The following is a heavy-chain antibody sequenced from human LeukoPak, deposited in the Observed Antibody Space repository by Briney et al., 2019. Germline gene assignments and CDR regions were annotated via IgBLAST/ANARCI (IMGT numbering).Heavy chain of an antibody. CDR2: IYYSGST. D-gene: IGHD3-22*01. J-gene: IGHJ4*02. CDR3: ARQTGDSSGYYYKDYFDY. Sequence: SSETLSLTCTVCGGSIASSSYHWGWIRQPPGKGLEWIGSIYYSGSTYYNPSLKSRVTISVDTSKNQFSLKLSSVTAADTAVYYCARQTGDSSGYYYKDYFDYWGQGTLVTVSS. V-gene: IGHV4-39*01. CDR1: GGSIASSSYH.